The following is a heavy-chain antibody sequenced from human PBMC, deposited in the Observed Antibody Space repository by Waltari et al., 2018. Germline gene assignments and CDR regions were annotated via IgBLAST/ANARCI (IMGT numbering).Heavy chain of an antibody. V-gene: IGHV4-59*08. CDR2: IYYSGST. Sequence: QVQLQESGPGLVKPSETLSLTCTVSGGSISSYYWSWIRQPPGKGLEWIGYIYYSGSTNYNPSLHGRVTISVDTSKNQFSLKLGSVTAADTAVYYCARLYYDFWSGYLFGYWFDPLGQGTLVTVSS. J-gene: IGHJ5*02. CDR3: ARLYYDFWSGYLFGYWFDP. CDR1: GGSISSYY. D-gene: IGHD3-3*01.